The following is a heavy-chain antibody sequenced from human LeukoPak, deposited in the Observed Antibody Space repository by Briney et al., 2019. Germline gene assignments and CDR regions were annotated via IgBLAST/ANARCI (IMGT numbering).Heavy chain of an antibody. CDR3: ARLRDTGTTFRIFDY. D-gene: IGHD1-1*01. CDR2: IFYTGST. CDR1: GGSVSSGSYY. V-gene: IGHV4-61*01. Sequence: PPETLSLTCTVSGGSVSSGSYYWSWIRQPPGNRLEWIGYIFYTGSTNYNPSLKSRLTMSVDTSKSQFSLKLSSVTAGDTAIYYCARLRDTGTTFRIFDYWGQGALVTVSS. J-gene: IGHJ4*02.